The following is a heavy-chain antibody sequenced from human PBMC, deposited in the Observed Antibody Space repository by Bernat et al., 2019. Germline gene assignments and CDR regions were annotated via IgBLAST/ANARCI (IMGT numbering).Heavy chain of an antibody. V-gene: IGHV4-34*01. D-gene: IGHD4-17*01. CDR2: INHSGST. Sequence: QVQLQQWGAGLLKPSETLSLTCAVYGGSFSGYYWSWIRQPPGKGLEWIGEINHSGSTNYNPSLKSRVTISVDTSKNQFALKLSSVPVADTAVYYCARWGVRGIRYMTTVTFLDYWGQGTLVTVSS. J-gene: IGHJ4*02. CDR1: GGSFSGYY. CDR3: ARWGVRGIRYMTTVTFLDY.